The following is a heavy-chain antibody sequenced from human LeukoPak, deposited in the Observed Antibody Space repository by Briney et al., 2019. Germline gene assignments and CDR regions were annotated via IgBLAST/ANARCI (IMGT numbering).Heavy chain of an antibody. V-gene: IGHV3-21*01. CDR2: ISSSSSYI. Sequence: GGSLRLSCAASGFTFSTYSMNWVRQAPGKGLEWVPSISSSSSYIYYADSVKGRFTISRDNAKNSLYLQMNSLRAEDTAVYYCARDAGRAGSDIVVVPAAPGECDYWGQGTLVTVSS. CDR1: GFTFSTYS. CDR3: ARDAGRAGSDIVVVPAAPGECDY. J-gene: IGHJ4*02. D-gene: IGHD2-2*01.